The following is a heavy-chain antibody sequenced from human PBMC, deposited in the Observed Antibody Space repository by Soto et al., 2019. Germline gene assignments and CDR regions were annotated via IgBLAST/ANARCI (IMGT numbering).Heavy chain of an antibody. J-gene: IGHJ5*02. D-gene: IGHD4-17*01. V-gene: IGHV4-34*11. CDR2: IYNRGRV. Sequence: SENLSLTCDVSGHSISDYYWSWIRQSPGKGLEWLRYIYNRGRVNANPSLQSRATISMDTSKNQLSLNLRSVTAADTAVYYCARFVYGDYISDNWFHPWGQGTLVTVSS. CDR1: GHSISDYY. CDR3: ARFVYGDYISDNWFHP.